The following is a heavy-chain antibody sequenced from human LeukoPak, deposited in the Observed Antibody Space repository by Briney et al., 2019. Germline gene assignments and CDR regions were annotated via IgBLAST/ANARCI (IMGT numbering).Heavy chain of an antibody. J-gene: IGHJ4*02. CDR1: GFTLRNYA. V-gene: IGHV3-23*01. CDR2: ISGSGDNT. CDR3: AKEYGSGWQNPLDH. D-gene: IGHD6-25*01. Sequence: GGSLRLSCAASGFTLRNYAMSWVRQAPGKGLEWVSGISGSGDNTYHADSVEGRFTISRDNSKNTLYLQMNSLRAGDTAIYYCAKEYGSGWQNPLDHWGQGTLVTVSS.